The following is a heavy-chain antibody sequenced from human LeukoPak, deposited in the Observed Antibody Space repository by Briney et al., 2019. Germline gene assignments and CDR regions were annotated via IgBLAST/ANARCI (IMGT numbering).Heavy chain of an antibody. CDR1: GGSFSNYY. CDR3: ARRWNYGRNYYIDV. J-gene: IGHJ6*03. CDR2: INEGGRT. Sequence: SESLSLTCAVYGGSFSNYYCSWIRQPPGRGLEWIGEINEGGRTNYNPSLMSRVTVSVDTSKHQFSLRLTSVTATDTAVYYCARRWNYGRNYYIDVWGNGATVSVSS. D-gene: IGHD1-7*01. V-gene: IGHV4-34*01.